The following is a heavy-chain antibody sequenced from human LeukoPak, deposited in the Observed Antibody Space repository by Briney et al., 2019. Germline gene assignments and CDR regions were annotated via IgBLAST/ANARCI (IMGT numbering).Heavy chain of an antibody. CDR2: INPSGGST. CDR1: GYSFTSYY. D-gene: IGHD4-17*01. V-gene: IGHV1-46*01. J-gene: IGHJ5*02. Sequence: GASVKVSCKASGYSFTSYYMHWVRQAPGQGLEWMGIINPSGGSTSYAQKFQGRVTMTRDMSTSTVYMELSSLRSEDTAVYYCARGHHGDWFDPWGQGTLVTVSS. CDR3: ARGHHGDWFDP.